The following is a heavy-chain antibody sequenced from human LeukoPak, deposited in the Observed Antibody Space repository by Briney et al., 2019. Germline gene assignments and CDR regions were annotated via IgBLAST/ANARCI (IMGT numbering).Heavy chain of an antibody. Sequence: GGSLRLSCAASGFTFSIYAISWVRQAPGKGLEWVSGISASGGSTYYADSVRGRFTISRDNSKNTLYLQMNSLRAGDTAIYYCAKEEGYSHFDYWGLGTLVTVSS. V-gene: IGHV3-23*01. CDR3: AKEEGYSHFDY. D-gene: IGHD5-18*01. J-gene: IGHJ4*02. CDR1: GFTFSIYA. CDR2: ISASGGST.